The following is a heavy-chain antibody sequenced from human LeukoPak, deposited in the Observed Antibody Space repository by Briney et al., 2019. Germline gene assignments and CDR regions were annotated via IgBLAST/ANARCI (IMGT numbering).Heavy chain of an antibody. V-gene: IGHV3-21*01. J-gene: IGHJ4*02. CDR1: GFTFSSYS. CDR2: ISSSSSYI. CDR3: ARVTGAPYYFDY. Sequence: GGSLRLSCAASGFTFSSYSMNWGRQAPGKGLEWVSSISSSSSYIYYADSVKGRFTIPRDNAKNSLYLQMNSLRAEDTAVYYCARVTGAPYYFDYWGQGTLVTVSS.